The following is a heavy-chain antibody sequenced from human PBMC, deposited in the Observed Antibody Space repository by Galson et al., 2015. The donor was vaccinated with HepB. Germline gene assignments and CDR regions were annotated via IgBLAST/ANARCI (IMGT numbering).Heavy chain of an antibody. D-gene: IGHD3-22*01. Sequence: CAISGDSVSSSTAAWNWIRQSPSRGLEWLGRTYYRSKWYNDYAVSVKSRITINPGTSKNQFSLRLGSVTPDDTAVYYCARDSFYDNTGYPVPRNFGVDVWGQGTTVTVSS. CDR2: TYYRSKWYN. CDR1: GDSVSSSTAA. J-gene: IGHJ6*02. CDR3: ARDSFYDNTGYPVPRNFGVDV. V-gene: IGHV6-1*01.